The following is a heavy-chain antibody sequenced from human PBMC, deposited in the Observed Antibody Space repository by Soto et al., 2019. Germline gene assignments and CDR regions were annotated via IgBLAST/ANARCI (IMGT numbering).Heavy chain of an antibody. V-gene: IGHV4-30-4*01. CDR3: ARDRSLMTTLFDY. CDR1: GGSISSGDYY. CDR2: IYYRGST. Sequence: QVQLQESGPGLVKPSQTLSLTCTVSGGSISSGDYYWSWIRQPPGKGLEWIGYIYYRGSTYYNPSLKSRVTISVDTSNDQFSLKLSSVTAADPAGYYCARDRSLMTTLFDYWGQGTLVTVSS. J-gene: IGHJ4*02. D-gene: IGHD4-4*01.